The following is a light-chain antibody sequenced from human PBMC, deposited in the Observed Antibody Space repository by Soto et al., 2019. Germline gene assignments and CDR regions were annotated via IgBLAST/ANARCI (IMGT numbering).Light chain of an antibody. J-gene: IGLJ1*01. CDR2: DVS. CDR3: RSYTSSSTLYV. Sequence: QSVLTQPASVSGSPGQSITISCTGTSSDVGGYNYVSWYQQHPGKAPKLMIYDVSNRPSGVSNRFSGSKSGNTASLTISGLQAEDEADYYCRSYTSSSTLYVLGTGNKVTDL. CDR1: SSDVGGYNY. V-gene: IGLV2-14*01.